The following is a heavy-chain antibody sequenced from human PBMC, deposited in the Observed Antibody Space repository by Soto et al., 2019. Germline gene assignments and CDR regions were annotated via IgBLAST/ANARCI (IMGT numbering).Heavy chain of an antibody. V-gene: IGHV1-2*02. CDR3: ARERYQVISDGMDV. J-gene: IGHJ6*02. Sequence: QVQLVQSGADVKTPGASVRVSCKASGYTFTGYYVHWVREAPGQGLEWMGWINPETGGTSYAQKFQGRVTLSRDTSINTAYRELSRLRFADAAVYFCARERYQVISDGMDVWGQGTTVTVSS. CDR1: GYTFTGYY. CDR2: INPETGGT. D-gene: IGHD2-2*01.